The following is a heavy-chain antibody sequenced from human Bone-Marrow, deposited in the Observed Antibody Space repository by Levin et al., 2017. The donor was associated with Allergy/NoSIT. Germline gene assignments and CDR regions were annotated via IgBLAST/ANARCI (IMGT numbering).Heavy chain of an antibody. CDR1: GFPFSDYY. V-gene: IGHV3-72*01. CDR2: SKNKPNSYNT. Sequence: PGGSLRLSCVASGFPFSDYYMDWFRQAPGKGLEWVGRSKNKPNSYNTEYAASAQGRFTISRDISKNSLYLQMSSLRTEDTAVYYCARGGLILTTIPYYFDYWGQGVLVTVSS. D-gene: IGHD2-2*02. CDR3: ARGGLILTTIPYYFDY. J-gene: IGHJ4*02.